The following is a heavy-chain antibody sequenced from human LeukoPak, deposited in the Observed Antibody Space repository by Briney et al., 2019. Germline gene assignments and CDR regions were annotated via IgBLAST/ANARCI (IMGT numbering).Heavy chain of an antibody. CDR3: APRNRGY. CDR2: IRYDGSNQ. Sequence: GGSLRLSCVASGYTFSGNGMHWVRQTPGKGLGWVAFIRYDGSNQYYADSVKGRFTISRDNSKNTMYLQMNSLRPEDTAVYYCAPRNRGYWGQGTLVTVSS. J-gene: IGHJ4*02. V-gene: IGHV3-30*02. D-gene: IGHD1-14*01. CDR1: GYTFSGNG.